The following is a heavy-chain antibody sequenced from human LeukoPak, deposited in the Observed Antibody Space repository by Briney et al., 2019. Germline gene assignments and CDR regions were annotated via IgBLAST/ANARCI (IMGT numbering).Heavy chain of an antibody. J-gene: IGHJ4*02. CDR3: AKDWRYCSSTSCYLFDY. CDR2: ISGSGGST. V-gene: IGHV3-23*01. D-gene: IGHD2-2*01. CDR1: GFTFSSYA. Sequence: GGPLRLSCAASGFTFSSYAMSWVRQAPGKGLEWVSAISGSGGSTYYADSVKGRFTISRDNSKNTLYLQMNSLRAEDTAVYYCAKDWRYCSSTSCYLFDYWGQGTLVTVSS.